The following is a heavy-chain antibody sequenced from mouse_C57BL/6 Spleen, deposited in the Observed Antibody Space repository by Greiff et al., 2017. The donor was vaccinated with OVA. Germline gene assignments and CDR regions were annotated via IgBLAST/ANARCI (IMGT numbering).Heavy chain of an antibody. D-gene: IGHD1-1*01. J-gene: IGHJ2*01. CDR3: ARDEGYGSSGVYFDY. Sequence: DVKLVESEGGLVQPGSSMKLSCTASGFTFSDYYMAWVRQVPEKGLEWVANINYDGSSTYYLDSLKSRFIISRDNAKNILYLQMSSLKSEDTATYYCARDEGYGSSGVYFDYWGQGTTLTVSS. CDR2: INYDGSST. V-gene: IGHV5-16*01. CDR1: GFTFSDYY.